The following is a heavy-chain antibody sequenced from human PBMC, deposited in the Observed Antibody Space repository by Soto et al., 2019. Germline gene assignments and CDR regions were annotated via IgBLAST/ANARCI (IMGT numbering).Heavy chain of an antibody. CDR2: IVVGSGNT. D-gene: IGHD6-19*01. CDR3: AADEQWRKLPGRGSL. CDR1: GFTFTSSA. Sequence: ASVKVSCKASGFTFTSSAVQWVRQARGQRLEWIGWIVVGSGNTNYAQKFQERVTITRDMSTSTAYMELSSLRSEDTAVYYCAADEQWRKLPGRGSLWGQGTLVTVSS. V-gene: IGHV1-58*01. J-gene: IGHJ4*02.